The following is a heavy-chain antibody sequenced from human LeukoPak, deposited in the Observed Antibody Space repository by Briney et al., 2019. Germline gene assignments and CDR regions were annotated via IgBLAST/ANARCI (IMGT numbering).Heavy chain of an antibody. Sequence: GGPLSLSCAPSWVNLSSNYMGGGPAAPGGRLGGGSGIFRGGNAYYADAVEGRVTISRDNCKNTLYLQMNSLRAEDTAVYYCARVGYYDSSGWLPFADYWGQGTLVTVSS. J-gene: IGHJ4*02. CDR2: IFRGGNA. V-gene: IGHV3-53*05. D-gene: IGHD3-22*01. CDR3: ARVGYYDSSGWLPFADY. CDR1: WVNLSSNY.